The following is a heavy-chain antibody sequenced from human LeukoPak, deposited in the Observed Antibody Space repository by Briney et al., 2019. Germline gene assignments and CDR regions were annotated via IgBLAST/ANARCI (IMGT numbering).Heavy chain of an antibody. CDR2: IIPIFGTA. J-gene: IGHJ3*02. CDR3: ARDLMDTAMVWDAFDI. D-gene: IGHD5-18*01. Sequence: ASVKVSCKASGGTFSSYANSWVRQAPGQGLEWMGGIIPIFGTANYAQKSQGRVTITADESTSTAYMELSRLRSDDTAVYYCARDLMDTAMVWDAFDIWGQGTMVTVSS. CDR1: GGTFSSYA. V-gene: IGHV1-69*13.